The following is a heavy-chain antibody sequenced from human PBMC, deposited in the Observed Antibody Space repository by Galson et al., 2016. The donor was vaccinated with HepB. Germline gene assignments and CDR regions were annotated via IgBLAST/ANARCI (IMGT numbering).Heavy chain of an antibody. Sequence: LSLTCTVSGGSISSGGYYWSWIRQHPGKGLEWVSGISDSGGSTYFADSVMGRFTISRDNAKNSVYLQMNSLRDEDTAVYYCARGYASGNCYQWGQGTLVTVAS. V-gene: IGHV3-23*01. J-gene: IGHJ4*02. CDR2: ISDSGGST. D-gene: IGHD3-10*01. CDR3: ARGYASGNCYQ. CDR1: GGSISSGGYY.